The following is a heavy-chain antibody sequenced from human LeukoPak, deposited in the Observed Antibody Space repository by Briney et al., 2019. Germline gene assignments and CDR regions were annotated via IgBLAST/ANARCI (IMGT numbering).Heavy chain of an antibody. Sequence: GGSLRPSCAASGFTFSNAWMSWVRQAPGKGLEWVGRIKSKTDGGTTDYAAPVKGRFTISRDDSKNTLYLQMNGLRTEDTAVYYCTTESGEVWFGEHAFDIWGQGTMVTVSS. D-gene: IGHD3-10*01. CDR2: IKSKTDGGTT. CDR1: GFTFSNAW. CDR3: TTESGEVWFGEHAFDI. V-gene: IGHV3-15*01. J-gene: IGHJ3*02.